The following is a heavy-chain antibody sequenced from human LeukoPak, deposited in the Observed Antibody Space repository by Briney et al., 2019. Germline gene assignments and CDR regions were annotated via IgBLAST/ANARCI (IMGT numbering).Heavy chain of an antibody. V-gene: IGHV4-59*01. CDR3: ARSRSKSLYYDFWSGYQGTWFDP. J-gene: IGHJ5*02. CDR1: GGSISSYY. D-gene: IGHD3-3*01. Sequence: TSETLSLTCTVSGGSISSYYWSWIRQPPGKGLEWIGYIYYSGSTNYNPSLKSRVTISVDTSKNQFSLKLSSVTAADTAVYYCARSRSKSLYYDFWSGYQGTWFDPWGQGTLVTVSS. CDR2: IYYSGST.